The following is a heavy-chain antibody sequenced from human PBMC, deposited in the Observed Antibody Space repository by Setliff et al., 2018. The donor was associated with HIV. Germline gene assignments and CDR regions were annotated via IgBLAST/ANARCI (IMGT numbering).Heavy chain of an antibody. J-gene: IGHJ4*02. Sequence: GASVKVSCKASGYTFTSYGISWVRQAPGQGLEWMGWISAYNGNTNYAQRFQVRFTMTADRSTDTAYMELSGLRSEDTAIYYCVLYSTGASRFDYWGQGTLVTVSS. CDR1: GYTFTSYG. V-gene: IGHV1-18*01. D-gene: IGHD2-8*01. CDR2: ISAYNGNT. CDR3: VLYSTGASRFDY.